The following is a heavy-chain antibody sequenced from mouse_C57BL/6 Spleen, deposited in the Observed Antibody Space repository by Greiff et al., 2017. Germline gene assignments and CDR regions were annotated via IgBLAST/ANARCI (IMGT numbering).Heavy chain of an antibody. Sequence: VQLQQSGAELVMPGASVKLSCKASGYTFTSYWMHWVKQRPGQGLEWIGEIDPSDSYTNYNQKFKGKSTLTVDKSSSTAYMQLSSLTSEDSAVYYCARWGHYYGSSYDYWGQGTTLTVSS. V-gene: IGHV1-69*01. CDR3: ARWGHYYGSSYDY. D-gene: IGHD1-1*01. CDR2: IDPSDSYT. J-gene: IGHJ2*01. CDR1: GYTFTSYW.